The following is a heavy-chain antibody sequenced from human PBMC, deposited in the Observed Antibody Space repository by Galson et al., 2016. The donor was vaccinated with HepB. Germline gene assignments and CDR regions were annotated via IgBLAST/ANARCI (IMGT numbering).Heavy chain of an antibody. D-gene: IGHD3-16*02. J-gene: IGHJ5*02. V-gene: IGHV1-3*01. Sequence: SVKVSCKASGYTFTSYAMHWVRQAPGQRLEWMGWINAGTGNTQYLQKFQGRVTFTTDTSASTAYMELSSLRSEDTAVYYCATSGGPGTYRKWFDPWGQGTLVTVSS. CDR3: ATSGGPGTYRKWFDP. CDR1: GYTFTSYA. CDR2: INAGTGNT.